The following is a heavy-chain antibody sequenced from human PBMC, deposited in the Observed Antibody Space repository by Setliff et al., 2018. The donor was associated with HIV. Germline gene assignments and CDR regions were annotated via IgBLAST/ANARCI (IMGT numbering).Heavy chain of an antibody. CDR3: TRAHFLVTETRNWFDP. CDR2: INPKTGVA. Sequence: ASVKVSCKASGYTFIGHYIHWVRQAPGQGLEWMGWINPKTGVATHARIFQDRIILTRDTSTSIAYMELIRPRHDDTAFYYCTRAHFLVTETRNWFDPWGQGTLVTVSS. V-gene: IGHV1-2*02. J-gene: IGHJ5*02. CDR1: GYTFIGHY. D-gene: IGHD1-26*01.